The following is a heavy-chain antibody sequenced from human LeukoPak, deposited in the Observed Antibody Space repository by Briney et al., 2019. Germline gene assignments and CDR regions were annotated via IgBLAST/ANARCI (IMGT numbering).Heavy chain of an antibody. CDR3: ANGYCSGGSCYSDYYYGMDV. CDR1: GFTFSSYG. Sequence: GGSLRLSCAASGFTFSSYGMHWVRQAPGKGLEWVAVISYDGSNKCYADSVKGRFTISRDNSKNTLYLQMNSLRAEDTAVYYCANGYCSGGSCYSDYYYGMDVWGKGTTVTVSS. CDR2: ISYDGSNK. J-gene: IGHJ6*04. V-gene: IGHV3-30*18. D-gene: IGHD2-15*01.